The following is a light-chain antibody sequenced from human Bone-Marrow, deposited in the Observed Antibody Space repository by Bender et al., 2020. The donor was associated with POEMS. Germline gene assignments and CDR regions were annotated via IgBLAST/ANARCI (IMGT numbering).Light chain of an antibody. CDR3: SSYTTINTPWV. Sequence: QSALTQPRSVSGSPGQSVTISCTGTSSDVGAYNYVSWYQQHPGKAPKLMIYDVSNRPSGVSNRFSGSKSGNTASLTISGLQAEDEADYYCSSYTTINTPWVFGGGTKLTVL. CDR1: SSDVGAYNY. V-gene: IGLV2-14*01. J-gene: IGLJ3*02. CDR2: DVS.